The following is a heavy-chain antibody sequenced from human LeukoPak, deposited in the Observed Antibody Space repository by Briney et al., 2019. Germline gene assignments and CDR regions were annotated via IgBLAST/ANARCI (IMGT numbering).Heavy chain of an antibody. Sequence: GGSLRLSCAASGVTFSDYGMHWVRQAPGKGLEWVAVIWYDGSNKYYADSVKGRFTISRDNSKNTLYLQMNSLRAEDTAVYYCARDCSGGTCYSWGQGTLVTVSS. CDR2: IWYDGSNK. D-gene: IGHD2-15*01. V-gene: IGHV3-33*01. J-gene: IGHJ4*02. CDR3: ARDCSGGTCYS. CDR1: GVTFSDYG.